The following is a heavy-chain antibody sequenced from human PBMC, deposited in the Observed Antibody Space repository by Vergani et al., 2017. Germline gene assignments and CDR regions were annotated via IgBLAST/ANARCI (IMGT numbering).Heavy chain of an antibody. V-gene: IGHV3-23*04. CDR3: AKARDPNCKGGNCYSYYYGLDL. CDR2: ISGSGGNT. J-gene: IGHJ6*02. CDR1: GFIFSSYA. D-gene: IGHD4-23*01. Sequence: VQLVEWGGGVVQPGGSLRLSCTASGFIFSSYAMTWVRLAPGKGLQWVSAISGSGGNTFYTDSVKGRFTISRDNSKDTLYLQMNSLRVEDTAIYYCAKARDPNCKGGNCYSYYYGLDLWGQGTTVTVSS.